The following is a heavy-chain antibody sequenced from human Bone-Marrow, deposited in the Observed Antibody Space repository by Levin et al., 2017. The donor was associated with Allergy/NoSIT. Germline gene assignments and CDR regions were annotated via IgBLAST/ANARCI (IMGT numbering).Heavy chain of an antibody. CDR2: SKHKGENYKT. Sequence: SGGSLRLSCAASGFTLSDHYIDWVRQAPGKGLEWVGRSKHKGENYKTEYAASVKGRCTISRDESNNSLYLQMNSLTSGDTAVYYCALGHCIGGSCYSGLNWGQGTLVTVSS. V-gene: IGHV3-72*01. CDR1: GFTLSDHY. CDR3: ALGHCIGGSCYSGLN. J-gene: IGHJ1*01. D-gene: IGHD2-15*01.